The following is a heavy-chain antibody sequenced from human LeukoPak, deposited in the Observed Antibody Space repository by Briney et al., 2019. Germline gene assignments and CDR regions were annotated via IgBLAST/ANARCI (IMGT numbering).Heavy chain of an antibody. CDR2: ISYDGSNK. J-gene: IGHJ4*02. D-gene: IGHD6-6*01. CDR3: ARHSSSGGHFDY. Sequence: GGSLRLSCAASGFTFSSYGMHWVRQAPGKGLEWVAVISYDGSNKYYADSVKGRFTISGDNSKNTPYLQMNSLRAEDTAVYYCARHSSSGGHFDYWGQGTLVTVSS. V-gene: IGHV3-30*03. CDR1: GFTFSSYG.